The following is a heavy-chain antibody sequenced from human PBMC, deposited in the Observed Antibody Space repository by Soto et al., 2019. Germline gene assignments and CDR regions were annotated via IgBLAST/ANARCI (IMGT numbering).Heavy chain of an antibody. V-gene: IGHV1-24*01. J-gene: IGHJ4*02. CDR3: ATSDEAEYYFDY. CDR1: GYTLTELS. CDR2: FDPEDGET. Sequence: AASVKVSCKVSGYTLTELSMHWVRQAPGKGLEWMGDFDPEDGETIYAQKFQGRVTMTEDTSTDTAYMELSSLRSEDTAVYYCATSDEAEYYFDYWGQGTLVTVSS.